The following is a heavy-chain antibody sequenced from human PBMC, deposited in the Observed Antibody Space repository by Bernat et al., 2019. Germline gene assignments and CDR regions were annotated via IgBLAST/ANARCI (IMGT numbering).Heavy chain of an antibody. Sequence: QVQLVESGGGVVQPGRSLRLSCAASGFTFRSYGMHWDRQAPDKGLEWVAVTSYDGSNKYYADSVKGRFTISRDNSKNTLYLQMNSLRAEDTAVYYCAKDRNYGDYGLAYYMDVWGKGTTVTVSS. D-gene: IGHD4-17*01. CDR1: GFTFRSYG. CDR2: TSYDGSNK. CDR3: AKDRNYGDYGLAYYMDV. V-gene: IGHV3-30*18. J-gene: IGHJ6*03.